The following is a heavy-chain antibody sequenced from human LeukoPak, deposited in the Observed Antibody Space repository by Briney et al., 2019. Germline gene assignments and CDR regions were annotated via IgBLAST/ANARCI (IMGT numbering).Heavy chain of an antibody. V-gene: IGHV3-7*01. J-gene: IGHJ4*02. CDR2: MKQAGSEK. Sequence: GGSLRLSCAVSGMNFRGYWMAGVRQAPGKGLEWVANMKQAGSEKYYVDSVKGRSTISRDNAKNSLYLQMNSLRAEDTAVYYCARGYDFWSGPYYFDYWGQGTLVTVSS. CDR3: ARGYDFWSGPYYFDY. CDR1: GMNFRGYW. D-gene: IGHD3-3*01.